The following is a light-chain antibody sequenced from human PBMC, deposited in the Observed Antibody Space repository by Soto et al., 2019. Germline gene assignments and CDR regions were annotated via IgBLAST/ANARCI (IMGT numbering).Light chain of an antibody. V-gene: IGKV3-20*01. CDR1: QSVTSNY. J-gene: IGKJ1*01. CDR2: GAS. Sequence: EIVLTQSPGTLSLSPGERATLSGRASQSVTSNYLAWYQQKPGQAPRXXLFGASIRATGIPDRFSGSGSGTDCTRTISRLEPEDFAVYHCQQYGNSPTTFGQGTKVDIK. CDR3: QQYGNSPTT.